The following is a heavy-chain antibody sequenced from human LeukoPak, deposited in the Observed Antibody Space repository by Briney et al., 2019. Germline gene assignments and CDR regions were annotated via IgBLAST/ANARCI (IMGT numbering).Heavy chain of an antibody. CDR1: GGSLSGYY. CDR2: INHSGST. CDR3: ARAYSSSWYFFDY. D-gene: IGHD6-13*01. Sequence: SETLSLTCAVYGGSLSGYYWSWIRQPPGKGLEWIGEINHSGSTNYNPSLKSRVTISVDTSKNQFSLKLSSVTAADTAVYYCARAYSSSWYFFDYWGQGTLVTVSS. J-gene: IGHJ4*02. V-gene: IGHV4-34*01.